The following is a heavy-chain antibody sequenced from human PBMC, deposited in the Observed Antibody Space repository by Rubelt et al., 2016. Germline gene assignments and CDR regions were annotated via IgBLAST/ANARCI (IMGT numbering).Heavy chain of an antibody. V-gene: IGHV4-34*01. CDR3: ARGPRNTYYYYYGMDV. Sequence: QVQLQQWGAGLLKPSETLSLTCAVYGGSFSGYYWSWIRQPPGKGLEWIGEINHSGSTNYNPSLKSRVTISVDTSKNQFSLKLSSVTAADTAVYYCARGPRNTYYYYYGMDVWGQGTTVTVSS. D-gene: IGHD1-14*01. CDR2: INHSGST. J-gene: IGHJ6*02. CDR1: GGSFSGYY.